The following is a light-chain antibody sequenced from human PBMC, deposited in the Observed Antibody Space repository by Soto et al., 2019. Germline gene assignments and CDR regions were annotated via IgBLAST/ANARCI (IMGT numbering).Light chain of an antibody. J-gene: IGKJ1*01. CDR2: TSS. CDR3: QQCGTSPGT. CDR1: QSVSTNH. V-gene: IGKV3-20*01. Sequence: EIVLTRSPGTLSLSPGERATLFCRASQSVSTNHLAWYQQKPGQAPRLLIHTSSIRATGIPDRFSGGGSGTDFTLTISRLEPEDFAVYYCQQCGTSPGTFGQGTKVEIK.